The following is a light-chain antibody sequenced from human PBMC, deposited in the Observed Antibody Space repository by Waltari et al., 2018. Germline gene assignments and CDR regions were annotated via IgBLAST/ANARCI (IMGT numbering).Light chain of an antibody. CDR1: QSVTTS. CDR3: QQYEDWPPIT. CDR2: GGS. V-gene: IGKV3-15*01. Sequence: EIVMTQSPATVSVSPGERATLSCRASQSVTTSLAWFQQRPGQPPRVLIYGGSTRAAGIPARFSGSGSGTEFTLTISSLQSEDFAVYYCQQYEDWPPITFGGGTKVEIK. J-gene: IGKJ4*01.